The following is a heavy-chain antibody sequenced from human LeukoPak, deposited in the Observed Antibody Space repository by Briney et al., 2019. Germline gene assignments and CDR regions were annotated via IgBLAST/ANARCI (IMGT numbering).Heavy chain of an antibody. CDR2: ISSDGDST. Sequence: GGSLRLSCAASGFSFSTYAMGWVRQAPGEGLGWVAGISSDGDSTSSADPVKGRFTISRDNSKNTLSLYMTSLRAEDTALYFCAKVAPLGTSWYAFNYWGQGTLVTVSS. V-gene: IGHV3-23*01. CDR1: GFSFSTYA. D-gene: IGHD6-13*01. CDR3: AKVAPLGTSWYAFNY. J-gene: IGHJ4*02.